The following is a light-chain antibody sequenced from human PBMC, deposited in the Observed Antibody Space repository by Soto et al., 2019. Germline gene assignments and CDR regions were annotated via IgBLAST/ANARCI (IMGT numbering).Light chain of an antibody. V-gene: IGLV1-51*01. CDR3: GSWDSSLRAYV. CDR1: SSNIGGNS. J-gene: IGLJ1*01. CDR2: DDD. Sequence: QSVMTQPPSVSAAPGQRVTISCSGSSSNIGGNSVSWYQQLPGTAPKLLIYDDDKRPSGIPDRFSGSKSGTSATLAITGFQTGDEADHYCGSWDSSLRAYVFGTGTMLTVL.